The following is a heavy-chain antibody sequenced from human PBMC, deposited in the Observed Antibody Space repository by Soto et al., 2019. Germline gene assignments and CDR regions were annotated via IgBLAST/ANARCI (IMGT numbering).Heavy chain of an antibody. CDR1: GYTFTGYY. CDR3: ARGEGDYYDYIWGSYRIFDY. J-gene: IGHJ4*02. CDR2: INPNSGGT. V-gene: IGHV1-2*04. Sequence: QVQLVQSGAEVKKPGASVKVSCKASGYTFTGYYMHWVRQAPGQGLEWMGWINPNSGGTNYAQKFQGWVTMTRDTSISTAYMELSRLRPDDTAVYYCARGEGDYYDYIWGSYRIFDYWGQGTLVTVSS. D-gene: IGHD3-16*02.